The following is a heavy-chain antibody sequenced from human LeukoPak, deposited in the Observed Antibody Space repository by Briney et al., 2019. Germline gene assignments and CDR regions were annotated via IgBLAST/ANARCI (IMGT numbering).Heavy chain of an antibody. CDR1: RFSFGSYW. J-gene: IGHJ4*02. CDR2: INQDASEK. V-gene: IGHV3-7*01. Sequence: PGGSLRLSCAASRFSFGSYWMSWVRQAPGKGLEWVASINQDASEKYYADSVKGRFTISRDNAKTSVYLQMNGLRDEDTAVYFCARRIGHNTRRYIVSWGQGTLV. D-gene: IGHD1-14*01. CDR3: ARRIGHNTRRYIVS.